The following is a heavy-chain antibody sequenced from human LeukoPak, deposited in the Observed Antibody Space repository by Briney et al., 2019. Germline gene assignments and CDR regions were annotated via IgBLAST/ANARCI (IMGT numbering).Heavy chain of an antibody. CDR2: INHSGST. CDR3: ARGGYSGWYASWPFAFDI. D-gene: IGHD2-15*01. CDR1: GGSFSGYY. Sequence: SETLSLTCAVYGGSFSGYYWSWIRQPPGKGLEWIGEINHSGSTNYNPSLKSRVTISVDTSKNQFSLKLSSVTAADTAVYYCARGGYSGWYASWPFAFDIWGKGTMVTVSS. V-gene: IGHV4-34*01. J-gene: IGHJ3*02.